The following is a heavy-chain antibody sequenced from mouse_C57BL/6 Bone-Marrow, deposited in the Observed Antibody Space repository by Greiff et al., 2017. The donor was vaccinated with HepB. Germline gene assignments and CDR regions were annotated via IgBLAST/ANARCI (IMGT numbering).Heavy chain of an antibody. CDR1: GFTFSSYA. D-gene: IGHD1-1*01. CDR2: ISSGGDYI. Sequence: DVKLVESGEGLVKPGGSLKLSCAASGFTFSSYAMSWVRQTPEKRLEWVAYISSGGDYIYYADTVKGRFTISRDNARNTLYLQMSSLKSEDTAMYYCTREVENYGSSYDWFAYWGQGTLVTVSA. J-gene: IGHJ3*01. CDR3: TREVENYGSSYDWFAY. V-gene: IGHV5-9-1*02.